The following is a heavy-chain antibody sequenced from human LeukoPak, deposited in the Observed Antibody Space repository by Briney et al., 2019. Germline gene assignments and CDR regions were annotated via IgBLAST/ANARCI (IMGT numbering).Heavy chain of an antibody. CDR3: TAVSYYYGSGSGN. V-gene: IGHV3-15*01. CDR1: GFTFSSAW. Sequence: PGRSLRLSCAASGFTFSSAWMSWVRQAPGKGLEWVGHIKSKTGGGTTDYAAPVKGRFTISRDNSKNTLYLQMSSLKTEDTAVYYCTAVSYYYGSGSGNWGQGTLVTVSS. J-gene: IGHJ4*02. CDR2: IKSKTGGGTT. D-gene: IGHD3-10*01.